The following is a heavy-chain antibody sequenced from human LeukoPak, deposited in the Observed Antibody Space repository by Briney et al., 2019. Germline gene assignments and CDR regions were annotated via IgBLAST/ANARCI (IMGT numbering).Heavy chain of an antibody. Sequence: ASVKVSCKASGYTFTTNGISWVRQAPGQGLEWMGWISAYNGDTNYTQKFQGRVTMTKDTSTTTAYMELRSLRSDDTAVYYCARDVGGLPHFDCWGQGTLVTVSS. CDR2: ISAYNGDT. J-gene: IGHJ4*02. CDR1: GYTFTTNG. D-gene: IGHD2-21*02. V-gene: IGHV1-18*01. CDR3: ARDVGGLPHFDC.